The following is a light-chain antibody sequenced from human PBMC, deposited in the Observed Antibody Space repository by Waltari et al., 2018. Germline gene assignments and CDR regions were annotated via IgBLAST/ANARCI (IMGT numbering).Light chain of an antibody. CDR3: QQRNNWPPGFT. J-gene: IGKJ3*01. V-gene: IGKV3-11*01. CDR1: QSVGSN. Sequence: DIVLTQSPATLSLPPGEKATLSCRASQSVGSNVAWYQQKAGQAPRLLIYDASNRATGIPARFSGSGSGTDFTLTISSLEPEDFAVYYCQQRNNWPPGFTFGPGTKVDIK. CDR2: DAS.